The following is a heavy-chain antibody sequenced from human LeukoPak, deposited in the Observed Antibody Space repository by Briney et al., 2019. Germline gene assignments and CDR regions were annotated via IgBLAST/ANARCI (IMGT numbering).Heavy chain of an antibody. J-gene: IGHJ4*02. CDR3: AREGGPYRPLDY. CDR2: VNLQGST. Sequence: PSETLSLTCGVSGGSITNTNYWTWVRQPPGKRLEWIGEVNLQGSTNYNPSLMGRVAISVDTSENHISLQLTSVPAADTAVYYCAREGGPYRPLDYSGQGTLVSVSS. V-gene: IGHV4-4*02. CDR1: GGSITNTNY.